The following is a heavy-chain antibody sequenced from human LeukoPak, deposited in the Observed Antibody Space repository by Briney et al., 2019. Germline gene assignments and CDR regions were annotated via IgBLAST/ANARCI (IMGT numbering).Heavy chain of an antibody. J-gene: IGHJ3*02. Sequence: SETLSLTRTVSGGSISSYYWSWIRQPAGKGLEWIGRIYTSGSTNYNPSLKSRVTMSVDTSKNQFSLKLSSVTAADTAVYYCASITYYYDSSGYSNDAFDIWGQGTMVTVSS. V-gene: IGHV4-4*07. CDR3: ASITYYYDSSGYSNDAFDI. CDR1: GGSISSYY. D-gene: IGHD3-22*01. CDR2: IYTSGST.